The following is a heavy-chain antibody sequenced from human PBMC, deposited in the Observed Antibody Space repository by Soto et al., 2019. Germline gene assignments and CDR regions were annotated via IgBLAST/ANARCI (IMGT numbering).Heavy chain of an antibody. CDR2: IYWDDDK. J-gene: IGHJ4*02. CDR1: GFSLSTSGVG. Sequence: QITLKESGPTLVKPTQTLTLTCTFSGFSLSTSGVGVGWIRQPPGKALEWLALIYWDDDKRYSPSLKSRLTITKDTYKNHVVLTMTNMDPVDTATYYCAHTGRITIFGVVTILDFDYWGQGTLVTVSS. D-gene: IGHD3-3*01. V-gene: IGHV2-5*02. CDR3: AHTGRITIFGVVTILDFDY.